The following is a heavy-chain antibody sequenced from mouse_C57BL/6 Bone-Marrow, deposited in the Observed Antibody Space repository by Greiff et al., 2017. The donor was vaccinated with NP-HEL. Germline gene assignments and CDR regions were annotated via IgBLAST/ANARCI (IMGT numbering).Heavy chain of an antibody. CDR3: ARLGGYDSFDY. J-gene: IGHJ2*01. CDR2: INPNNGGT. V-gene: IGHV1-26*01. D-gene: IGHD2-2*01. Sequence: EVQLQQSGPELVKPGASVKISCKASGYTFTDYYMNWVKQSHGKSLEWIGDINPNNGGTSYIQKFKGKATLTVDKSSSTAYMELRSLTSEDSAVYYCARLGGYDSFDYWGQGTTLTVSS. CDR1: GYTFTDYY.